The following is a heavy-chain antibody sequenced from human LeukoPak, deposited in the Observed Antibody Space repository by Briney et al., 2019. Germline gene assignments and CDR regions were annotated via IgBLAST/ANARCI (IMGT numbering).Heavy chain of an antibody. J-gene: IGHJ5*02. CDR2: ISSSSSYI. V-gene: IGHV3-21*01. CDR1: GFTFSSYS. D-gene: IGHD1-1*01. CDR3: ARGVRLNNWFDP. Sequence: GGSLRLSCAASGFTFSSYSMNWVRQAPGKGLEWVSSISSSSSYIYYADSVKGRFTISRDNAKNSLYLQMNGLRAEDTAVYYCARGVRLNNWFDPWGQGTLVTVSS.